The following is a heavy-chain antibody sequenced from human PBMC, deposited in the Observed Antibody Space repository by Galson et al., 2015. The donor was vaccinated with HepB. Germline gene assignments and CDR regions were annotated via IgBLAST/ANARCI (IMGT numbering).Heavy chain of an antibody. J-gene: IGHJ5*02. V-gene: IGHV1-18*01. Sequence: SVKVSCKASGYTFTSYSITWVRQAPGQGLEWMGWIIAYDGNTNYAQNLQGRLTITTDTSRTTAYMELRSLRSDDTAVYYCARGALVAVVGATQNNWFDPWGQGTLVTVSS. D-gene: IGHD2-15*01. CDR1: GYTFTSYS. CDR3: ARGALVAVVGATQNNWFDP. CDR2: IIAYDGNT.